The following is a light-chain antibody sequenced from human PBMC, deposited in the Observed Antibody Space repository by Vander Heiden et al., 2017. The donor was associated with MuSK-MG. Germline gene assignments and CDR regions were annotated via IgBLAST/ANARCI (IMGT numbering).Light chain of an antibody. CDR1: QSVSTN. Sequence: EIVMTQSPATLSVSPGERATLSCRASQSVSTNLAWYQQKPGQAPRLLIYGASNSANGIPDRFSGSGYVTEFTLTSSSRQSEDFAVYYGQQYNNLQTFGHGTKVDIK. CDR3: QQYNNLQT. CDR2: GAS. V-gene: IGKV3-15*01. J-gene: IGKJ3*01.